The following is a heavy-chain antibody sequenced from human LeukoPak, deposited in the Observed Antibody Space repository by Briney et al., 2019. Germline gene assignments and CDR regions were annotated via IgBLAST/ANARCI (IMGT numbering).Heavy chain of an antibody. V-gene: IGHV3-30*02. D-gene: IGHD4-11*01. CDR1: GFTFSSYG. Sequence: GGSLRLSCAASGFTFSSYGMHWVRQAPGKGLEWVAFIGYDGSNKYYADSVKGRFTISRDNSKNTLYLQMNSLRAEDTAVYYCAKRDDYSNYGLDYWGQGILVTVSS. CDR2: IGYDGSNK. CDR3: AKRDDYSNYGLDY. J-gene: IGHJ4*02.